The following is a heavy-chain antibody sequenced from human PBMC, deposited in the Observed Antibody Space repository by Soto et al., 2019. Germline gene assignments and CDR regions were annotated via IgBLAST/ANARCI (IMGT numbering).Heavy chain of an antibody. J-gene: IGHJ4*02. CDR1: GYSFVTSG. V-gene: IGHV1-18*01. CDR3: ARAGQCYDASGYAH. D-gene: IGHD3-3*01. Sequence: QVKLVQSGTEVKKPGASIKVSCKASGYSFVTSGMTWVRQAPGQGLEWMGWISVYNGNTNYDQKLQDRVTMTTDTSTNTAYLEVRNLRSDDTAVYYCARAGQCYDASGYAHWGQGPLVTVSS. CDR2: ISVYNGNT.